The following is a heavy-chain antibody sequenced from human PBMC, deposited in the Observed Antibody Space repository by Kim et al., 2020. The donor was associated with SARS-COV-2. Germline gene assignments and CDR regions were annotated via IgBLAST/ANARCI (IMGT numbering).Heavy chain of an antibody. D-gene: IGHD6-19*01. CDR2: ISYDGSNK. Sequence: GGSLRLSCAASGFTFSSYGMHWVRQAPGKGLEWVAVISYDGSNKNYVDSVTGRFTISRDNSKNTLYMQMNIRRAEHTAVYYCARDIASYSSGWIYYYYGMDVWGQGTTVTVSS. V-gene: IGHV3-30-3*01. CDR3: ARDIASYSSGWIYYYYGMDV. CDR1: GFTFSSYG. J-gene: IGHJ6*02.